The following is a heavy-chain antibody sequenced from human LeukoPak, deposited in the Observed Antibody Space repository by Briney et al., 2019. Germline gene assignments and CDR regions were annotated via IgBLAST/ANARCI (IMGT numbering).Heavy chain of an antibody. CDR3: AKDYVSGSPSWFDS. Sequence: PGGSLRLSCAASGFTFNSYAMSWVRQAPGKGLEWVSGISGSGGSTNYADSVKGRFTISRDNSKNTLYLLMNSLRAEDTSVYYCAKDYVSGSPSWFDSWGQGTLVTVSS. D-gene: IGHD1-26*01. V-gene: IGHV3-23*01. J-gene: IGHJ5*01. CDR2: ISGSGGST. CDR1: GFTFNSYA.